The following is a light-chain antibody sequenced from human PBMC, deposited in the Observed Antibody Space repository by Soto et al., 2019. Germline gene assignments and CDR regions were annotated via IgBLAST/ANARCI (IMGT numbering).Light chain of an antibody. J-gene: IGKJ1*01. CDR1: QSVSSNY. V-gene: IGKV3-20*01. Sequence: EIVLTQSPGTLSLSPGYRSTLSCGASQSVSSNYLACYQHKPGHAPRLLIYGASSRATGVPDRLSGSGSGTDFTLTISRLEPEDFAMYYCQQCGGSPTFGQGTKVDIK. CDR2: GAS. CDR3: QQCGGSPT.